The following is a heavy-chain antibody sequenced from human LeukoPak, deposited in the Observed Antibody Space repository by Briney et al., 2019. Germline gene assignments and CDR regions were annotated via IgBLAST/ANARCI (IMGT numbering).Heavy chain of an antibody. J-gene: IGHJ4*02. CDR2: ISSSSSYI. D-gene: IGHD3-16*02. V-gene: IGHV3-21*01. CDR3: ARGNYDYVWGSYRPKSLPDYFDY. CDR1: GFIFSTYE. Sequence: GGSLRLSCAASGFIFSTYEMNWVRQAPGKGLEWVSSISSSSSYIYYADSVKGRFTISRDNAKNSLYLQMNSLRAEDTAVYYCARGNYDYVWGSYRPKSLPDYFDYWGQGTLVTVSS.